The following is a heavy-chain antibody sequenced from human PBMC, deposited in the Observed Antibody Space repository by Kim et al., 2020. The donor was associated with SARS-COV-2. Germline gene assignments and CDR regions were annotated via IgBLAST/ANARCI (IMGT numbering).Heavy chain of an antibody. V-gene: IGHV3-53*04. Sequence: YADSVKGRFTISRHNSKNTLYLQMNSLRAEDTAVYYCARVIRDYYYGMDVWGQGTTVTVSS. CDR3: ARVIRDYYYGMDV. J-gene: IGHJ6*02.